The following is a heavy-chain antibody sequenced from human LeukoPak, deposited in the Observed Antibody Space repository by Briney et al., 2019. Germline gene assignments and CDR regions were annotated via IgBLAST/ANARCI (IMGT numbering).Heavy chain of an antibody. D-gene: IGHD1-1*01. V-gene: IGHV3-74*01. CDR1: GFTISGFW. Sequence: GGSLRLSCAASGFTISGFWMHWVRQVPGEGLVWVARMNSAGTTINYADSVKGRFTISRDNVRNTLHLQMNNLSFEDTAVYFCIREVQVRASASLGLWGRGTLVTVS. CDR3: IREVQVRASASLGL. CDR2: MNSAGTTI. J-gene: IGHJ4*01.